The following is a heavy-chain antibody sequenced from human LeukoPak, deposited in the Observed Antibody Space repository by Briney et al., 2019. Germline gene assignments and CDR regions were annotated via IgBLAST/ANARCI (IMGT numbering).Heavy chain of an antibody. CDR2: IYYSGST. CDR3: ARDKMQLGLDY. V-gene: IGHV4-39*07. D-gene: IGHD1-1*01. Sequence: PSETLSLTCTVSGGSISSSSYYWGWIRQPPGKGLEWIGTIYYSGSTYYNPSLKSRVTISVDTSKNQFSLKLSSVTAADTAVYYCARDKMQLGLDYWGQGALVTVSS. J-gene: IGHJ4*02. CDR1: GGSISSSSYY.